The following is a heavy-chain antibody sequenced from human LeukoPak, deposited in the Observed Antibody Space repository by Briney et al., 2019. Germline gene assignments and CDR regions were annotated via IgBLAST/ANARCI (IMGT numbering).Heavy chain of an antibody. J-gene: IGHJ4*02. CDR1: AFSLSDYW. CDR3: APSIGY. CDR2: IKRDGSET. Sequence: GGSLRLSCAASAFSLSDYWMNWVRQAPGKGLEWVANIKRDGSETYYVDSVRGRFTISRDNAKNSLFLQMNSLRAEDTAVYYCAPSIGYWGQGTLVTVSS. V-gene: IGHV3-7*01.